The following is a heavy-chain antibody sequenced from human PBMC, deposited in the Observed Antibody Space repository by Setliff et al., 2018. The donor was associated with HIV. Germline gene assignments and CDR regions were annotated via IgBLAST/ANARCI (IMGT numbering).Heavy chain of an antibody. Sequence: KPSETLSLTCTVSDGSINSANWYWTWIRQHPGRGLEYIGYIFHTGSTYYNPSLESRDTMSVDTSKNQFSLKMSSVTAADTAVYYCACQLLADTDLDYWGQGTLVTVSS. CDR3: ACQLLADTDLDY. J-gene: IGHJ4*02. CDR2: IFHTGST. D-gene: IGHD2-2*01. V-gene: IGHV4-31*03. CDR1: DGSINSANWY.